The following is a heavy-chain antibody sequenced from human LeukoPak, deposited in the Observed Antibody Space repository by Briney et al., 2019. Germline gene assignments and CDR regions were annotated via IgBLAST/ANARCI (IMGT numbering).Heavy chain of an antibody. J-gene: IGHJ4*02. CDR3: ARDVDSSGWFDY. CDR2: IYYSGST. CDR1: GGSIRSGGYY. V-gene: IGHV4-31*03. Sequence: SETLSLTCTVSGGSIRSGGYYWSWIRQHPGNGLEWIGYIYYSGSTYYTPSLKSRVTISVDTSKNQFSLKLSSVTAADTAVYYCARDVDSSGWFDYWGQGTLVTVSS. D-gene: IGHD6-19*01.